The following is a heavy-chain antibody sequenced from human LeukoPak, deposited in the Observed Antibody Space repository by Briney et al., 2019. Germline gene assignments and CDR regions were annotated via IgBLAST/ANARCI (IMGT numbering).Heavy chain of an antibody. CDR1: GGTFRTYA. CDR3: ARGDRSGYYKYYYDY. J-gene: IGHJ4*02. D-gene: IGHD3-3*01. Sequence: SVKVSCKASGGTFRTYAISWVRQAPGQGLEWMGGIIPIFSAPNYAQKFQGRLTITADESTSTAYMELSSLKSEDTAVYYCARGDRSGYYKYYYDYWGQGTLVTVSS. V-gene: IGHV1-69*01. CDR2: IIPIFSAP.